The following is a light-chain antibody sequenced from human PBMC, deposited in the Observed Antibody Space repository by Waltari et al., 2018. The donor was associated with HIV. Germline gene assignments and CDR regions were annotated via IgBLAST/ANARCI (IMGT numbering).Light chain of an antibody. CDR3: SSWDTRLNGWV. J-gene: IGLJ3*02. CDR2: RGN. V-gene: IGLV10-54*04. Sequence: QAGLTQPPSVSKALGQTATLTCTGDKNNVGFQGAAWLKHHQGHPPKLLSYRGNNRSSGVPGRFSASTSGKTASLNITGLQADDEADYFCSSWDTRLNGWVFGGGTHLTVL. CDR1: KNNVGFQG.